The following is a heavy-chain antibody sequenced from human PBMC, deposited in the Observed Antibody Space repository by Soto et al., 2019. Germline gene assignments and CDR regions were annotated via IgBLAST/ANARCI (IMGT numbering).Heavy chain of an antibody. Sequence: GGSLRLSCAASGFTFDDYAMHWVRQAPGKGLEWVSGISWNSGSIGYADSVKGRFTISRDNAKNSLYLQMNSLRAEDTALYYCAKDRAKYNWIYYYYYYGMDVWGQGTPVTVSS. CDR3: AKDRAKYNWIYYYYYYGMDV. CDR2: ISWNSGSI. D-gene: IGHD1-20*01. CDR1: GFTFDDYA. V-gene: IGHV3-9*01. J-gene: IGHJ6*02.